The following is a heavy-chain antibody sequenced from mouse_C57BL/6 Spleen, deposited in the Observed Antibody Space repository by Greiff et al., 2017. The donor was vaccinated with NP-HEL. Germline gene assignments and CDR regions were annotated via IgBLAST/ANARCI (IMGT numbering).Heavy chain of an antibody. Sequence: DVKLVESGGGLVKPGGSLKLSCAASGFTFSSYAMSWVRQTPEKRLEWVATISDGGSYTYYPDNVKGRFTISRDNAKNNLYLQMGHLKSEDTAMYYCARGGFLTVVASYYAMDYWGQGTSVTVSS. CDR2: ISDGGSYT. CDR1: GFTFSSYA. D-gene: IGHD1-1*01. J-gene: IGHJ4*01. V-gene: IGHV5-4*03. CDR3: ARGGFLTVVASYYAMDY.